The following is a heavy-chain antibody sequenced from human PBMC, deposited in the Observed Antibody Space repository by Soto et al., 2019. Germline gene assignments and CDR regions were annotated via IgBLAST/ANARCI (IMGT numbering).Heavy chain of an antibody. Sequence: SETLSLTCTVSGGSISSGDYYWSWIRQPPGKGLEWIGYIYYSGSTYYNPTLKSRVTISVDTSKNQFSLKLSSVTAADTAVYYCAREAVSVYYYGSGSYNFDYWGQGTLVTVSS. V-gene: IGHV4-30-4*01. CDR2: IYYSGST. D-gene: IGHD3-10*01. CDR3: AREAVSVYYYGSGSYNFDY. CDR1: GGSISSGDYY. J-gene: IGHJ4*02.